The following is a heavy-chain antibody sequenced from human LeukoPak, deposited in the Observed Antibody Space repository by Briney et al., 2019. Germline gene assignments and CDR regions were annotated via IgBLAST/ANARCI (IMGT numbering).Heavy chain of an antibody. V-gene: IGHV3-23*01. CDR1: GFTFSNYA. D-gene: IGHD3-10*01. CDR3: AKDLLYNVVDY. Sequence: GGSLRLSCAASGFTFSNYAMTWVRQAPGMGLEWVSSISGSGSSSYYADSVKGRFTVSRDNSKNTLHLQMNSLRAEDTAVYYCAKDLLYNVVDYWGQGTLVAVSS. CDR2: ISGSGSSS. J-gene: IGHJ4*02.